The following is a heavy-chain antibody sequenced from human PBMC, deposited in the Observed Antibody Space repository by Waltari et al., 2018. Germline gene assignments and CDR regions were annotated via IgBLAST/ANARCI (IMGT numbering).Heavy chain of an antibody. CDR2: IYPCDSDT. J-gene: IGHJ4*02. Sequence: EVQLVQSGAEVKKTGESLKISCKGSGYSFTSYWIGWVRQMPGKGLEWMGIIYPCDSDTRYSPSFQVQVTISADTSISTAYLQWSSLKASDTAMYYCAKLSARPYSGRIDYWGQGTLVTVSS. D-gene: IGHD5-12*01. CDR3: AKLSARPYSGRIDY. V-gene: IGHV5-51*03. CDR1: GYSFTSYW.